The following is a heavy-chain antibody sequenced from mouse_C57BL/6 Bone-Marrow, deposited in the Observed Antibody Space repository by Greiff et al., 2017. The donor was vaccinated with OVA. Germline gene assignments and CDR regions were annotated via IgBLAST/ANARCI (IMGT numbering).Heavy chain of an antibody. CDR3: ARRYYPWFAY. CDR2: IDPEDGET. D-gene: IGHD1-1*02. Sequence: VQLQQSGAELVKPGASVKLSCTASGFNIKDYYMHWVKQRTEQGLEWIGRIDPEDGETKYAPKFPGKATITADTSSNTAYLQLSSLTSEDTAVYYCARRYYPWFAYWGQGTLVTVSA. CDR1: GFNIKDYY. V-gene: IGHV14-2*01. J-gene: IGHJ3*01.